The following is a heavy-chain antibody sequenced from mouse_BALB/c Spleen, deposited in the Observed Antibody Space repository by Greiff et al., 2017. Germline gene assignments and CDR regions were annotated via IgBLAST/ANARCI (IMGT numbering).Heavy chain of an antibody. Sequence: VQLQQSGAELMKPGASVKLSCTASGFNIKDTYMHWVKQRPEQGLEWIGRIDPANGNTKYDPKFQGKATITADTSSNTAYLQLSSLTSEDTAVYYCARWGTRQLGNGFAYWGQGTLVTVSA. D-gene: IGHD3-2*01. J-gene: IGHJ3*01. V-gene: IGHV14-3*02. CDR1: GFNIKDTY. CDR2: IDPANGNT. CDR3: ARWGTRQLGNGFAY.